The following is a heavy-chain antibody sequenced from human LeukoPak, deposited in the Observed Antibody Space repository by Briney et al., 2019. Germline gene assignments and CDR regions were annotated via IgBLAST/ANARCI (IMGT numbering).Heavy chain of an antibody. CDR3: AKDIRSSGWYGGFDY. D-gene: IGHD6-19*01. V-gene: IGHV3-9*01. CDR2: ISWNRDSI. Sequence: GGSLRLSCATFGFTFDDYAMHWVRQAPGKGLEWVSGISWNRDSIGYADSVKDRFTISRDNAKNSLYLQMNSLRAEDTALYYCAKDIRSSGWYGGFDYWGQGTLVTVPS. CDR1: GFTFDDYA. J-gene: IGHJ4*02.